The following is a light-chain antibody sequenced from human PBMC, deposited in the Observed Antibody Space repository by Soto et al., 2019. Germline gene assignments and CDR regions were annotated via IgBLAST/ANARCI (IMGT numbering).Light chain of an antibody. V-gene: IGKV3-20*01. CDR3: QQYSGSYT. Sequence: ENVLTQSPGTLSLSPGERATLSCRASQSISNNYLAWYQRKPGQAPRLLIYGASSRATGLPDRFSGSGSGTDFTLTISRLELEDFAVYYCQQYSGSYTFGQGTKLEIK. CDR1: QSISNNY. J-gene: IGKJ2*01. CDR2: GAS.